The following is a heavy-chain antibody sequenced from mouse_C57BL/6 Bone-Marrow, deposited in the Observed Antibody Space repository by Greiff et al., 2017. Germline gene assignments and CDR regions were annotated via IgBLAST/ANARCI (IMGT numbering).Heavy chain of an antibody. CDR2: ISDGGSYT. V-gene: IGHV5-4*03. D-gene: IGHD2-3*01. CDR3: ARWMDFDY. J-gene: IGHJ2*01. CDR1: GFTFSSYA. Sequence: EVKLEESGGGLVKPGGSLKLSCAASGFTFSSYAMSWVRQTPEKRLEWVATISDGGSYTYYPDNVKGRFTISRDNAKNNLYLQMSHLKSEDTAMYYCARWMDFDYWGQGTTLTVSS.